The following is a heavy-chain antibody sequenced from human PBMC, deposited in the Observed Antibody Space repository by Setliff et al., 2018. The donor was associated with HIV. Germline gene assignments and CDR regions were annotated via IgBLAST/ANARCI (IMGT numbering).Heavy chain of an antibody. D-gene: IGHD5-12*01. J-gene: IGHJ4*03. V-gene: IGHV1-46*04. Sequence: ASVKVSCKASGYTFTSYYIHWMRQAPGQGLEWMGVINPRGGSTSYAQVLQGRVTMTRATFTGTVYMELSSLRSEDTAVYYCARVGERWLQFYYFDNWVPETLLVTVSS. CDR2: INPRGGST. CDR1: GYTFTSYY. CDR3: ARVGERWLQFYYFDN.